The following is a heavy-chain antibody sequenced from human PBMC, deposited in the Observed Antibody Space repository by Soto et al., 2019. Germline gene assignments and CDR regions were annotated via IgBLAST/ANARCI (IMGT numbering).Heavy chain of an antibody. CDR1: GFTFSTYA. D-gene: IGHD4-17*01. J-gene: IGHJ4*02. CDR2: ISGSGVNT. CDR3: AKDDRMTTVTPYFDY. V-gene: IGHV3-23*01. Sequence: EVQLLESGGGLVQPGGSLRLSCAASGFTFSTYAMNWVRQAPGKGLEWVSAISGSGVNTHFADSVKGRFTISRDNYKNTLYLKMNSLRAEDTALYYCAKDDRMTTVTPYFDYWGQGTLVTVSS.